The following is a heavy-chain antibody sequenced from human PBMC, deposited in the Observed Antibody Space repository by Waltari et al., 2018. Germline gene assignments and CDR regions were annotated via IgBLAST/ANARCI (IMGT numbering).Heavy chain of an antibody. J-gene: IGHJ6*03. CDR3: ARGRIEYQLLYTYYYYYYMDV. D-gene: IGHD2-2*02. V-gene: IGHV4-34*01. CDR2: INHSGST. Sequence: QVQLQQWGAGLLKPSETLSLTCAVYGGSFSGYYWSWIRQPPGKGLGWIGEINHSGSTNYNPSLKSRVTISVDTSKNQFSLKLSSVTAADTAVYYCARGRIEYQLLYTYYYYYYMDVWGKGTTVTVSS. CDR1: GGSFSGYY.